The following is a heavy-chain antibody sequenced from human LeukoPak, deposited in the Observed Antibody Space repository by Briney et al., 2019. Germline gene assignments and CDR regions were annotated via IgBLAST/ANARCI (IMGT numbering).Heavy chain of an antibody. CDR3: ASGGVVVIRPDLNWFDP. J-gene: IGHJ5*02. Sequence: PGGSLRLSCAASGFTFSSYSMNWVRQAPGKGLEWVSSISSSSSYIYYADSVKGRFTISRDNAKNSLYLQMNSLRAEDTAVYYCASGGVVVIRPDLNWFDPWGQGTLVTVSS. CDR1: GFTFSSYS. D-gene: IGHD3-22*01. V-gene: IGHV3-21*01. CDR2: ISSSSSYI.